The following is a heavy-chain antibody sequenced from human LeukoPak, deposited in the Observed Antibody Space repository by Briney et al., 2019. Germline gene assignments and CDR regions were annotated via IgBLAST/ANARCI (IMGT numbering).Heavy chain of an antibody. J-gene: IGHJ4*02. D-gene: IGHD2-2*01. V-gene: IGHV3-23*01. Sequence: PGGSLRLSCAASGFTFSSYAMNWARQAPGKGLEWVSASSGSGASTYCADSVKGRFTISRDNSKNTLYLQMNSLRAEDTAIYYCAKAALRYQLLSSLDYWGQGTLVTVS. CDR3: AKAALRYQLLSSLDY. CDR2: SSGSGAST. CDR1: GFTFSSYA.